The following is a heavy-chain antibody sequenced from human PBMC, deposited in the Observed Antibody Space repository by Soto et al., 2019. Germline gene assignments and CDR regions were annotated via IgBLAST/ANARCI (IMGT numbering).Heavy chain of an antibody. CDR1: GYSFSTHA. V-gene: IGHV1-3*05. J-gene: IGHJ4*02. D-gene: IGHD3-16*01. CDR2: INSVNDHT. CDR3: ARNILGGTTDY. Sequence: QVHLVQSGAEEKNPGASVKVSCKASGYSFSTHAMHWVRQAPGQGLEWVGWINSVNDHTIYSEKFQVRVTINSDTTATTAYMERSSVTSADTAIYYCARNILGGTTDYWGQGTLVTVSS.